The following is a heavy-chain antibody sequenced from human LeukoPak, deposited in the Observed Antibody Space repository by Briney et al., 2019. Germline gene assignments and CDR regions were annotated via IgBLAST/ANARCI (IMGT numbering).Heavy chain of an antibody. Sequence: GGSLRLSCEGSGFSYISYAMPWVRLAPGKGLEWVSGISDSGDRSYYADSVKGRFTIARDNSKKKLYLQMNNLSVEDTAVYYCAKGKVNHDDAIDVWGQGARVIVSS. CDR3: AKGKVNHDDAIDV. J-gene: IGHJ3*01. CDR1: GFSYISYA. V-gene: IGHV3-23*01. D-gene: IGHD1-14*01. CDR2: ISDSGDRS.